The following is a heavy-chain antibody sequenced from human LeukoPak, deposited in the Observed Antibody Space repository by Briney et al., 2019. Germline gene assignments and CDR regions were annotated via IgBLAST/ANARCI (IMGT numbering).Heavy chain of an antibody. CDR3: ARTTPVYGDYDY. J-gene: IGHJ4*02. D-gene: IGHD4-17*01. V-gene: IGHV3-53*01. CDR1: GFTVTDNY. Sequence: GGSLRLSCAVSGFTVTDNYMSWVRQAPGKGLQWVSGIYPDGRTYYADSVKGRFTISRDISRNTLLLQMNSLRPDDTAVHYCARTTPVYGDYDYWGQGTLVTVSS. CDR2: IYPDGRT.